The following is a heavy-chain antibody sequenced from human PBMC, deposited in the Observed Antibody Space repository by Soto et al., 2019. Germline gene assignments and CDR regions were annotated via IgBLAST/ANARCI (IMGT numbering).Heavy chain of an antibody. D-gene: IGHD3-10*01. CDR3: ARGGITMVRGVIVPYYHYRLAV. CDR2: IYYSGST. J-gene: IGHJ6*02. V-gene: IGHV4-39*07. Sequence: SSETLSLTCTVSGGSITSSYYWGWIRQPPGKGLEWIGSIYYSGSTYYNPSLKSRVTISVDTSKNQFSLKLSSVTAADTAVYYCARGGITMVRGVIVPYYHYRLAVWGQGTTVTVSS. CDR1: GGSITSSYY.